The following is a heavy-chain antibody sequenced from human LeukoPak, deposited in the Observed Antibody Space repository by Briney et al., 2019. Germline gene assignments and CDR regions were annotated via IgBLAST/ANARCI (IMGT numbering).Heavy chain of an antibody. CDR2: INHSGST. V-gene: IGHV4-34*01. CDR3: ARFYYGSGTPLPYYYGMDV. CDR1: GGSFSGYY. Sequence: TPSETLSLTCAVYGGSFSGYYWSWIRQPPGKGLEWIGEINHSGSTNYNPSLKSRVTISVDTSKNQFSLKLSSVTAADTAVYYCARFYYGSGTPLPYYYGMDVWGQGTRSPSP. J-gene: IGHJ6*02. D-gene: IGHD3-10*01.